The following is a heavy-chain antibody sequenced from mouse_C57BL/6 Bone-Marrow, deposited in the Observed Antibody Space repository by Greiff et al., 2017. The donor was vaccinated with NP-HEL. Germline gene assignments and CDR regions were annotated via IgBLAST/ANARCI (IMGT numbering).Heavy chain of an antibody. CDR2: IYPRAGST. V-gene: IGHV1-85*01. Sequence: QVQLQQSGPELVKPGASVKLSCKASGYTFTSYDINWVKQRPGQGLEWIGWIYPRAGSTKYNETFKGKATLTVDTSSSTAYMELHSLTSEDSAVYFCERLGFYYGNFFDYWGQGTTLTVSS. CDR3: ERLGFYYGNFFDY. CDR1: GYTFTSYD. J-gene: IGHJ2*01. D-gene: IGHD2-1*01.